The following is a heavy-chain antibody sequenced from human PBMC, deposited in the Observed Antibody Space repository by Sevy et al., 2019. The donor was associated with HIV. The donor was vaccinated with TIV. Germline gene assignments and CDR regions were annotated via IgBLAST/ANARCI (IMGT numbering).Heavy chain of an antibody. J-gene: IGHJ4*02. D-gene: IGHD4-4*01. V-gene: IGHV3-7*03. Sequence: GGSLRLSCVVFGLSISTYWMSWVRQAPGKRLEWVASIKQDGSDNSFVDSVRGRFTISRDNAKNSVYLQMSSLSGDDTAMYYCATCSLSNCTFHFWGQGTLVTVSS. CDR1: GLSISTYW. CDR2: IKQDGSDN. CDR3: ATCSLSNCTFHF.